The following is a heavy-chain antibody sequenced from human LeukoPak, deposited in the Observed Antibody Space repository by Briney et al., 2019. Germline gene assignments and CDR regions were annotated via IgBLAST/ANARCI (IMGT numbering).Heavy chain of an antibody. J-gene: IGHJ6*03. CDR3: AKLGGQEVYNYYVGV. V-gene: IGHV3-23*01. CDR2: IIDSGDIT. Sequence: GGSLRLSCEASGFTFSSYAMSWVRQAPGEGLEWVSGIIDSGDITYYANSVKGRFTISRDNSKNTLYLQMNSLKAEDTAVYYCAKLGGQEVYNYYVGVWGKGTTVAVSS. D-gene: IGHD3-16*01. CDR1: GFTFSSYA.